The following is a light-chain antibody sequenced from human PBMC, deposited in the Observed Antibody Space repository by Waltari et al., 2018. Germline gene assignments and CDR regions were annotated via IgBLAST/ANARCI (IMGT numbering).Light chain of an antibody. Sequence: DIQMTQSPSSLSASVGDRVTITCQASQDISNYLNWYQQKPGKAPKLLIYDASNLETGVPSRFSGSGSGTDFTFTISSLQPEDIATYYCQQYDNLPLFTFGPGTKVDFK. J-gene: IGKJ3*01. V-gene: IGKV1-33*01. CDR2: DAS. CDR3: QQYDNLPLFT. CDR1: QDISNY.